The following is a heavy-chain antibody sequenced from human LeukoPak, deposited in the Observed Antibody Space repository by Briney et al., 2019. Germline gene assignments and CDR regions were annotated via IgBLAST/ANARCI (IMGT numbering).Heavy chain of an antibody. J-gene: IGHJ4*02. Sequence: SETLSLTCTVSGGSISSYYWSWIRQPPGKGLEWIGYIYYSGSTNYNPSLKSRVTISVDTSKNQFSLKLSSVTAADTAVYYCAGHRPRGDYVWFRYFDYWGQGTLVTVSS. CDR3: AGHRPRGDYVWFRYFDY. V-gene: IGHV4-59*08. CDR2: IYYSGST. CDR1: GGSISSYY. D-gene: IGHD3-16*01.